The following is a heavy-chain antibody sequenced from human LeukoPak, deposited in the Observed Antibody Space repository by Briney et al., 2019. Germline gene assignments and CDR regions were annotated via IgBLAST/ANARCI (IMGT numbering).Heavy chain of an antibody. CDR1: GFTFSSYA. Sequence: GRSLRLSCAASGFTFSSYAMHWVRQAPGKGLEWVAVISYDGSNKYYADSVKGRFTISRDNSKNTLYLQMNSLRAEDTAVYYCAGSITIFGVVTYGMDVWGQGTTVTVSS. CDR3: AGSITIFGVVTYGMDV. J-gene: IGHJ6*02. CDR2: ISYDGSNK. D-gene: IGHD3-3*01. V-gene: IGHV3-30-3*01.